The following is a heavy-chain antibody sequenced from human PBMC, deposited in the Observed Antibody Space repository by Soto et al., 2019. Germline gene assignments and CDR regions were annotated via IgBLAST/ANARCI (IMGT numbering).Heavy chain of an antibody. CDR2: LNVGTGNT. Sequence: QVQLVQSGGEVKKPGASVKVSCKASGYIFSKYAIHWVRQVPGHKLEWLGWLNVGTGNTKYSQKFQGRVTITSDTSATTAYMELHSRTSEDTAVYYCARESRDFFLWFDPWGQGTLVTVSS. V-gene: IGHV1-3*01. J-gene: IGHJ5*02. CDR3: ARESRDFFLWFDP. CDR1: GYIFSKYA.